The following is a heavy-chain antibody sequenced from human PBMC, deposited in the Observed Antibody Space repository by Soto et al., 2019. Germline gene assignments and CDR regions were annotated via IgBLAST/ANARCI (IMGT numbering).Heavy chain of an antibody. CDR1: GFTFSSYA. CDR2: ISGSGSST. V-gene: IGHV3-23*01. J-gene: IGHJ6*02. D-gene: IGHD6-19*01. CDR3: AKHRQQWLVGMDV. Sequence: GRSLRLSCAASGFTFSSYAMSWVRQAPGKGLEWVSGISGSGSSTYYTDSGKGRFTISRDKSKNTMYLQMNSLRAEDTAVYYCAKHRQQWLVGMDVWGQGTTVTVSS.